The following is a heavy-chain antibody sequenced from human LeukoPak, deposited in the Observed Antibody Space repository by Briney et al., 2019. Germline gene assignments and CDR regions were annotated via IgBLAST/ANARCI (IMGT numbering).Heavy chain of an antibody. CDR2: ISSSSSYI. CDR3: AREVDCSGGSCSPSAFDI. J-gene: IGHJ3*02. CDR1: GFTFSSYS. D-gene: IGHD2-15*01. Sequence: GGSLRLSCAASGFTFSSYSMNWVRQAPGKGLEWVSSISSSSSYIYYADSVKGRFTISRDNAKNSLYLQTNSLRAGDTAVYYCAREVDCSGGSCSPSAFDIWGQGTMVTVSS. V-gene: IGHV3-21*01.